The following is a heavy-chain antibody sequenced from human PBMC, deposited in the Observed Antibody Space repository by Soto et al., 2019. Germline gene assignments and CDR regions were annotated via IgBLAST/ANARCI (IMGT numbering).Heavy chain of an antibody. CDR3: ARDNPTSLVSHYYYYGMDV. CDR2: ISAYNGNT. Sequence: VASVKVSCKASGYTFTSYGISWVRQAPGQGLEWMGWISAYNGNTNYAQKLQGRVTMTTDTSTSTAYMELRSLRSDDTAVYYCARDNPTSLVSHYYYYGMDVWGQGTTVTVSS. V-gene: IGHV1-18*04. J-gene: IGHJ6*02. D-gene: IGHD6-6*01. CDR1: GYTFTSYG.